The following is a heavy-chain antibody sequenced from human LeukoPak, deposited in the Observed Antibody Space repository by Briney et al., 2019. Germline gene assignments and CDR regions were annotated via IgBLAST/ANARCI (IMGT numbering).Heavy chain of an antibody. CDR3: AKDLVDDFWSGYYGGSDY. J-gene: IGHJ4*02. D-gene: IGHD3-3*01. V-gene: IGHV3-30*02. Sequence: TGGSLRLSCAASGFTFSGYGMHWVRQAPGKGLEWVAFIRYDGSNKYYADSVKGRFTISRDNSKNTLYLQMNSLRAEDTAVYYCAKDLVDDFWSGYYGGSDYWGQGTLVTVSS. CDR2: IRYDGSNK. CDR1: GFTFSGYG.